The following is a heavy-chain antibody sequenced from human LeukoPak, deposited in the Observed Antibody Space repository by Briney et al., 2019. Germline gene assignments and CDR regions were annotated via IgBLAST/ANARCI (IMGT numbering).Heavy chain of an antibody. D-gene: IGHD6-13*01. V-gene: IGHV1-2*02. Sequence: VASVKVSSKASGYTFTGYYMHWVRQAPGQGLERMGWINPNSGGTNYAQKFQGRVTMTRDTSISTAYMELSRLRSDDTAVYYCARASSWDYYYYMDVWGKGTTVTVSS. CDR3: ARASSWDYYYYMDV. J-gene: IGHJ6*03. CDR1: GYTFTGYY. CDR2: INPNSGGT.